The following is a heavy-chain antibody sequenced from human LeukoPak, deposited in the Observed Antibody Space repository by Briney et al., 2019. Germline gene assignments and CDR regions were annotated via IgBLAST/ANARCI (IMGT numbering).Heavy chain of an antibody. V-gene: IGHV3-30*18. J-gene: IGHJ5*02. CDR1: GSTFSSYG. CDR3: AKDLMDYYGPHWFDP. CDR2: ISYDGSNK. D-gene: IGHD3-10*01. Sequence: PGRSLRLSCAASGSTFSSYGMHWVRQAPGKGLEWVAVISYDGSNKYYADSVKGRFTISRDNSKNTLYLQMNSLRAEDTAVYYCAKDLMDYYGPHWFDPWGQGTLVTVSS.